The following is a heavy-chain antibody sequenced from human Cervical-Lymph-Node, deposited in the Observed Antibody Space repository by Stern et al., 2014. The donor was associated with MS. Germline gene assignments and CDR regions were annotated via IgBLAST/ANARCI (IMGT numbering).Heavy chain of an antibody. Sequence: ESGPGLLRPSETLSLTCNVSGASITSHLWSWIRQPPGKGLEWIGYIYYRGTTNYNASLKGRVAISINPSKTQFSLRLSSVNAADTAVYYCARATDLWGQGILVTVSS. CDR3: ARATDL. CDR2: IYYRGTT. CDR1: GASITSHL. J-gene: IGHJ5*02. V-gene: IGHV4-59*11.